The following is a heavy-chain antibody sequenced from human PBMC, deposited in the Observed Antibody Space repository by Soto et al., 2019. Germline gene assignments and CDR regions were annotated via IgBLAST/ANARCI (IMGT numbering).Heavy chain of an antibody. V-gene: IGHV3-11*05. Sequence: QVQLVKSGGGLIKPGGSLRLSCAASGFTFSDYYMTWIRQAPGKGLEWVSYISSSSSYTNYADSVKGRFTISRDNAKNSLYLQMNSLRAEDTAVYYCARDRTGYSNDFDYWGQGTLVTVSS. CDR2: ISSSSSYT. CDR1: GFTFSDYY. CDR3: ARDRTGYSNDFDY. J-gene: IGHJ4*02. D-gene: IGHD1-26*01.